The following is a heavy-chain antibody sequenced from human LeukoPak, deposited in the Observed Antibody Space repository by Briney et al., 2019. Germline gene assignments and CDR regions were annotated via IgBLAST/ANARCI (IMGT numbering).Heavy chain of an antibody. V-gene: IGHV3-30*02. CDR2: IRYDGSKK. CDR1: GFTFSSYV. D-gene: IGHD3-22*01. CDR3: AKGGFTYYYDSSGIDY. J-gene: IGHJ4*02. Sequence: GGSLRLSCAASGFTFSSYVMHWARQAPDKALEWVAFIRYDGSKKYYADSVKGRFTISRDNSKNTLYLQMNSLRAEDTAVYYCAKGGFTYYYDSSGIDYWGQGTLVTVSS.